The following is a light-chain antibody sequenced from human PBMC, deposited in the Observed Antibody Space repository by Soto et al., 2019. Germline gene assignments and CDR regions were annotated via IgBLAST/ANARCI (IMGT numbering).Light chain of an antibody. Sequence: EIVLTQSPATLSLSPGERATLSCRASQSVSSYLAWYQQKPGQAPRLLIYDASTRATGIPARFSGSGSGTDFTLTISSLEAEDSAVYYCQQRSNWPPITFGQGTRLEIK. CDR2: DAS. CDR3: QQRSNWPPIT. CDR1: QSVSSY. V-gene: IGKV3-11*01. J-gene: IGKJ5*01.